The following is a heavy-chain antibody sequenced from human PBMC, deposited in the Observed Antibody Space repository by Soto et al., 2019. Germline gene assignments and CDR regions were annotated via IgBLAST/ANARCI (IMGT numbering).Heavy chain of an antibody. Sequence: EVQLVESGGGLVQPGGSLRHSCAASGFTFSSFWMHWVRQAPGKGLVWVSRINTDGSDTAYADSVKGRFTISRDNAKSTLYLQVTSLRAEDTAVYYCARDALIGNTDYGLDVWGQRTTVTVSS. CDR2: INTDGSDT. CDR3: ARDALIGNTDYGLDV. D-gene: IGHD2-21*01. J-gene: IGHJ6*02. V-gene: IGHV3-74*01. CDR1: GFTFSSFW.